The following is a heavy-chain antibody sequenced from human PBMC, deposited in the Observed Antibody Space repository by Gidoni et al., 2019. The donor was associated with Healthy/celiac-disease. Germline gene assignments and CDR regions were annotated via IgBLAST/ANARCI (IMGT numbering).Heavy chain of an antibody. Sequence: QVQLQESGPGLVKPSETLSITCTVSGGSISSYYWSWIRQPPGKGLEWIGYIYYSGSTNYNPSLKSRVTISVDTSKNQFSLKLSSVTAADTAVYYCATYYYGSGWFYWGQGTLVTVSS. CDR3: ATYYYGSGWFY. CDR1: GGSISSYY. CDR2: IYYSGST. D-gene: IGHD3-10*01. V-gene: IGHV4-59*01. J-gene: IGHJ4*02.